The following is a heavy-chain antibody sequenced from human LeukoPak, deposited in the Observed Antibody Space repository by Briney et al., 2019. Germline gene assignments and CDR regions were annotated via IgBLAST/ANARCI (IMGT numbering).Heavy chain of an antibody. Sequence: GGSLRLSCAASGSTFSGYGMHWVRQAPGKGLEWVAVISYDGSNKYYADSVKGRFTISRDNSKNTLYLQMNSLRAEDTAVYYCAKDRGYDILTGAYYYGMDVWGQGTTVTVSS. V-gene: IGHV3-30*18. CDR3: AKDRGYDILTGAYYYGMDV. CDR1: GSTFSGYG. CDR2: ISYDGSNK. D-gene: IGHD3-9*01. J-gene: IGHJ6*02.